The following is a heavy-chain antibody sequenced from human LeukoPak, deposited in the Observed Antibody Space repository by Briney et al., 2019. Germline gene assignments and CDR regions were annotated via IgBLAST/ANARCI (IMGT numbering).Heavy chain of an antibody. V-gene: IGHV3-66*01. Sequence: GGFLRLSCAVSEFXVNNNFMSWVRQAPGKGLEWVSLIYSGGSTYYADSVKGRFTISRDNAKNSLYLQMNSLRDEDTAVYYCARSTELANYAFDIWGQGTMVTVSS. D-gene: IGHD5-24*01. CDR3: ARSTELANYAFDI. CDR2: IYSGGST. J-gene: IGHJ3*02. CDR1: EFXVNNNF.